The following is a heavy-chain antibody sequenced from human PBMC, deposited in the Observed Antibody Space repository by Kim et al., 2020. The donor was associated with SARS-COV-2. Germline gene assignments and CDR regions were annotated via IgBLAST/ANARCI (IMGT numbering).Heavy chain of an antibody. Sequence: SGPTLVNPTETLTLTCTVSGFSLSNPRTGVSWIRQPPGKALEWLAHTFSNDEKSYSTSLKSRLTISKDTSKSQVVLIMTNMDPADTATYYCARTYGSGTLKHDFWGQGTLVTVSP. D-gene: IGHD3-10*01. J-gene: IGHJ4*02. CDR1: GFSLSNPRTG. V-gene: IGHV2-26*01. CDR2: TFSNDEK. CDR3: ARTYGSGTLKHDF.